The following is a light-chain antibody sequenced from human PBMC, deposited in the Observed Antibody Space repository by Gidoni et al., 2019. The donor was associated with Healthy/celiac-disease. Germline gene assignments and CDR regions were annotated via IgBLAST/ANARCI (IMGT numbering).Light chain of an antibody. Sequence: DIVITQSPLSLPVTPGEPASISCRSSQSLLHSNGYNYLDWYLQKPGQSPQLLIYLGSNRASGVPDRFSGSESGTDFTLKISRVEAEDVGVYYCMQALQTPFTFGGGTKVEIK. CDR3: MQALQTPFT. J-gene: IGKJ4*01. CDR1: QSLLHSNGYNY. V-gene: IGKV2-28*01. CDR2: LGS.